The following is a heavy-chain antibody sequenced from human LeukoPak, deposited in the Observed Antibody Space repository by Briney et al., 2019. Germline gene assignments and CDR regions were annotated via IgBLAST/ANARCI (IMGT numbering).Heavy chain of an antibody. CDR3: ARDFRHCGGDCYSERHYYFDF. CDR1: GFTFSFYW. CDR2: IKQDGSEK. J-gene: IGHJ4*02. D-gene: IGHD2-21*02. V-gene: IGHV3-7*01. Sequence: PGGSLRLSCAASGFTFSFYWMSWVRQAPGKGLEWVANIKQDGSEKYYVDSVKGRFTISRDNAKNSLYLQMNSLRAEDTAVYYCARDFRHCGGDCYSERHYYFDFWGQGTLVTVSS.